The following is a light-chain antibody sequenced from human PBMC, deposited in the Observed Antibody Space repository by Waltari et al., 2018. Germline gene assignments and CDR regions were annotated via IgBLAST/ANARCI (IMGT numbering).Light chain of an antibody. CDR1: QSFGGS. J-gene: IGKJ3*01. V-gene: IGKV1-5*01. CDR2: DAS. CDR3: QQYNNFPFT. Sequence: DIQMTQSPSTLSASVGNRVPITCRPSQSFGGSVAWFQQKPGKAPKLLIYDASTLEPGVPSRFSGSGSGTEFTLTVSSLQPDDFATYYCQQYNNFPFTFGPGTTV.